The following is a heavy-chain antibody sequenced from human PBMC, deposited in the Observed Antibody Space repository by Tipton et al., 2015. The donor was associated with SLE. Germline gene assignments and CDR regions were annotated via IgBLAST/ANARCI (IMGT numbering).Heavy chain of an antibody. V-gene: IGHV3-11*06. J-gene: IGHJ3*02. CDR3: ARDTGYYYDSSGYGFDI. D-gene: IGHD3-22*01. CDR1: GFTFSDYY. CDR2: ISSSSSYT. Sequence: SLRLSCAASGFTFSDYYMSWIRQAPGKGLEWVSYISSSSSYTNYADSVKGRFAISRDNSKNTLYLQMNSLRAEDTAVYYCARDTGYYYDSSGYGFDIWGQGTMVTVSS.